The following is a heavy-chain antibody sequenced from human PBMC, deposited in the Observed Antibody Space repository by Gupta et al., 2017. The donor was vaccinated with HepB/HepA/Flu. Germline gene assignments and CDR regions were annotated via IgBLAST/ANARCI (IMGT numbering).Heavy chain of an antibody. D-gene: IGHD3-22*01. CDR2: INHSGST. CDR3: ARGGLVKKWRPYYYDSSGYSLTYFDY. J-gene: IGHJ4*02. V-gene: IGHV4-34*01. Sequence: QVQLQQWGAGLLKPSETLSLTCAVYGGSFSGYYWSWIRQPPGKGLEWIGEINHSGSTNYNPSLKSRVTISVDTSKNQFSLKLSSVTAADTAVYYCARGGLVKKWRPYYYDSSGYSLTYFDYWGQGTLVTGSS. CDR1: GGSFSGYY.